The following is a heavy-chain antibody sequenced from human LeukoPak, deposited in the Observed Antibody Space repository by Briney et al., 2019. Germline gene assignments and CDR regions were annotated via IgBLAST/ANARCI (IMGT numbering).Heavy chain of an antibody. CDR1: GFSFSTYW. V-gene: IGHV3-7*01. CDR2: IKEDGSEK. D-gene: IGHD2-21*01. CDR3: ARRSHRGVIGLYYYYYMDV. Sequence: PGGSLKLSCVGSGFSFSTYWMSWVRQAPGKGLEWVANIKEDGSEKYYVDSVKGRFTMSRDNAKNSVYLQMNRLRVEDTAEYYCARRSHRGVIGLYYYYYMDVWGKGTPVTVSS. J-gene: IGHJ6*03.